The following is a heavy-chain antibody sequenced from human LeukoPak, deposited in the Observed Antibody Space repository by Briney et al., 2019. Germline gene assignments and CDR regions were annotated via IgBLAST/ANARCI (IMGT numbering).Heavy chain of an antibody. J-gene: IGHJ4*02. D-gene: IGHD2-21*02. CDR1: GGSFSGYY. V-gene: IGHV4-34*01. CDR3: ARGWGPAYCGGDCHRHFDY. Sequence: SETLSLTCAVYGGSFSGYYWSWIRQPPGKGLEWIGEINHSGSTNYNPSLKSRVTISVDTSKNQFPLKLSSVTAADTALYYCARGWGPAYCGGDCHRHFDYWGQGTLVTVSS. CDR2: INHSGST.